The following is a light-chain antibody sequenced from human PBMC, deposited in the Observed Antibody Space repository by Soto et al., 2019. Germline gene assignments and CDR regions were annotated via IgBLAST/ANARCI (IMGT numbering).Light chain of an antibody. CDR3: QQYCTSLIT. CDR1: QSVSNSA. Sequence: EIVLTQSPGTLSLSPGERATLSCRASQSVSNSALAWYQQQPGQAPRLLIYSISTRATGIPDRFSGSGSGTDFTLTISRLEPEDFAVYFCQQYCTSLITFGQATRLEIK. CDR2: SIS. J-gene: IGKJ5*01. V-gene: IGKV3-20*01.